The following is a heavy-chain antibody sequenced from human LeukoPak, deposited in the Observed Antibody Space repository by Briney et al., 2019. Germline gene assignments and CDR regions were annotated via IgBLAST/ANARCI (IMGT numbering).Heavy chain of an antibody. CDR2: ISYDGSNK. V-gene: IGHV3-30*03. J-gene: IGHJ5*02. D-gene: IGHD5-18*01. Sequence: QPGGSLRLSCAASGFTFSSYGMHWVRQAPGKGLEWVAVISYDGSNKYYADSVKGRFTISRDNSKNTLYLQMNSLRAEDTAVYYCARDKVIQLWLLHQLQNWFDPWGQGTLVTVSS. CDR1: GFTFSSYG. CDR3: ARDKVIQLWLLHQLQNWFDP.